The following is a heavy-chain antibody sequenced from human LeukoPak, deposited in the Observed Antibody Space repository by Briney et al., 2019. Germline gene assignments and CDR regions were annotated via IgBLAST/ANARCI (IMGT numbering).Heavy chain of an antibody. CDR2: FYSTGST. Sequence: SETLSLTCTVSGXSISSYYWTWIRQPAGKGQEWIGRFYSTGSTNYNPSLKSRVTMSVDTSKNQFSLKLSSVTAADTAVYYCARDQYSGSLDYWGQGTLVTVSS. D-gene: IGHD1-26*01. CDR1: GXSISSYY. CDR3: ARDQYSGSLDY. J-gene: IGHJ4*02. V-gene: IGHV4-4*07.